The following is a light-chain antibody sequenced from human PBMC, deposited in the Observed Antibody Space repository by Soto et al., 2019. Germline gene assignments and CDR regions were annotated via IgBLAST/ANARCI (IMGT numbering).Light chain of an antibody. CDR1: QSVYSY. CDR2: DVS. Sequence: EVVLTQSPATLSLSPGERATLSCRASQSVYSYLAWYQQKPGQPPRLLISDVSNRATGIPARFSGSGYGTDFPLTISSLEPEDFAVYYSQHRNDWPFTFGGGTMVEIK. CDR3: QHRNDWPFT. J-gene: IGKJ4*01. V-gene: IGKV3-11*01.